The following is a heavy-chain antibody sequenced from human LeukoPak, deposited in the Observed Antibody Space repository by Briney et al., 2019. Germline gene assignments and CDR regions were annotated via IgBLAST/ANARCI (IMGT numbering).Heavy chain of an antibody. Sequence: GGSLRLSCAASGFTFSSYAMHWVRQAPGKGLEWVAVISYDGSNKYYADSVKGRFTIPRDNSKHTLSLQMNSLRAEDTAVYYCARDQRGRGYTYGYDYWGQGTLVTVSS. V-gene: IGHV3-30-3*01. CDR1: GFTFSSYA. CDR2: ISYDGSNK. CDR3: ARDQRGRGYTYGYDY. J-gene: IGHJ4*02. D-gene: IGHD5-18*01.